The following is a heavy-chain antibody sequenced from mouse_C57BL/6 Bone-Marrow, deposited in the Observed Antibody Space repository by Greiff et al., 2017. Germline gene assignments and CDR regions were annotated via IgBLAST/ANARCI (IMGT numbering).Heavy chain of an antibody. V-gene: IGHV5-6*01. CDR3: ARTPTVVDYAMDY. D-gene: IGHD1-1*01. Sequence: EVQVVESGGDLVKPGGSLKLSCAASGFTFSSYGMSWVRQTPDKRLEWVATISSGGSYTYYPDSVKGRFTISRDNAKNTLYLQMSSLKSEDTAMYYCARTPTVVDYAMDYWGQGTSVTVTS. CDR1: GFTFSSYG. J-gene: IGHJ4*01. CDR2: ISSGGSYT.